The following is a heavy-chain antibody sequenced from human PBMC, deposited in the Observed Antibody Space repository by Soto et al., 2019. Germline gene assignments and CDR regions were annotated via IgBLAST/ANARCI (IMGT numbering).Heavy chain of an antibody. CDR2: IIPILGIA. CDR1: GGTFSSYT. Sequence: QVQLVQSGAEVKKPGSSVKVSCKASGGTFSSYTISWVRQAPGQGLEWMGRIIPILGIANYAQKFQGRVTITADKSTSTAYMELSSLRSEDTAVYYCARTRHPRLKSCCWFAPWAREPWSPSPQ. V-gene: IGHV1-69*02. D-gene: IGHD1-1*01. J-gene: IGHJ5*02. CDR3: ARTRHPRLKSCCWFAP.